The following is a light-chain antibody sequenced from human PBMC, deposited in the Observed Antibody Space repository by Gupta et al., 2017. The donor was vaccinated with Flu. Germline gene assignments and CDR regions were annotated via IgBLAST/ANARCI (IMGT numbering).Light chain of an antibody. CDR2: QVS. V-gene: IGKV2-30*01. CDR1: QSLVYSDGNIY. J-gene: IGKJ1*01. CDR3: MQGARWPWA. Sequence: DVVMTQSPPSLPVTLGQPASISCRSSQSLVYSDGNIYLHWFQQRPGQSPRRLIYQVSHRESGVPDRFSGSGSGTDFTLKISRVEAEDVGVYYCMQGARWPWAFGQGTKVEIK.